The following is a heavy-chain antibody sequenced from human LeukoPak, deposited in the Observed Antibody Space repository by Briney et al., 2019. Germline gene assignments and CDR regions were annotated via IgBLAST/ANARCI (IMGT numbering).Heavy chain of an antibody. J-gene: IGHJ6*02. CDR3: AARYYYDSSGYYYPNYYYGMDV. CDR1: GGTFSSYA. Sequence: ASVKVSCKASGGTFSSYAISWVRQAPGQGLEWMGGIIPIFGTANYAQKFQGRVTITADESTSTAYMELSSLRSEDTAVYYCAARYYYDSSGYYYPNYYYGMDVWGQGTTVTVSS. CDR2: IIPIFGTA. V-gene: IGHV1-69*13. D-gene: IGHD3-22*01.